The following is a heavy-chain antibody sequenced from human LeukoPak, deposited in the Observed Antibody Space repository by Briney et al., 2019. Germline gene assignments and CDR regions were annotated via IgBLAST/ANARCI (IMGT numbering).Heavy chain of an antibody. J-gene: IGHJ4*02. CDR1: GFTFTTYS. CDR3: AGRDCTNGLCQFDY. CDR2: ISTTGDFI. Sequence: GGSLRLSCVASGFTFTTYSMKWVRLAPGKGLEWVSSISTTGDFIHYADSVKGRFTISRDNAKNSLYLQMNSLRAEDTAIYYCAGRDCTNGLCQFDYWGQGTLVTVSS. V-gene: IGHV3-21*01. D-gene: IGHD2-8*01.